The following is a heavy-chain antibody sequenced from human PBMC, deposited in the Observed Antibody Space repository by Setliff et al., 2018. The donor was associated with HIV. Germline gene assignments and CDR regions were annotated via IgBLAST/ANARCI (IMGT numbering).Heavy chain of an antibody. CDR3: ARTRGYSYGTLAGFDY. V-gene: IGHV4-39*07. J-gene: IGHJ4*01. Sequence: PSETLSLTCTVSGGSISSSSYYWGWIRQPPGKGLEWIGSIYYSGSTNYNPSLESRVAMSVDTSKQQFSLEVSSVTAADTAVYYCARTRGYSYGTLAGFDYWGRGSLVTVSS. CDR2: IYYSGST. CDR1: GGSISSSSYY. D-gene: IGHD5-18*01.